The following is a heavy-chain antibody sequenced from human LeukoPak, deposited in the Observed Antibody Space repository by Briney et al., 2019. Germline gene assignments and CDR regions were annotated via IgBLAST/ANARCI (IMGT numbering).Heavy chain of an antibody. Sequence: GGSLRLSCAASGFTFDDYGMSWVRQAPGKGLEWVSGINWNGGSTGYADSVKGRFTISRDNSKNTMYLQMNSLRAEDTAVYYCAKDSIYGSGSYYKGTPPPDYWGQGTLVTVSS. D-gene: IGHD3-10*01. CDR3: AKDSIYGSGSYYKGTPPPDY. CDR1: GFTFDDYG. J-gene: IGHJ4*02. V-gene: IGHV3-20*04. CDR2: INWNGGST.